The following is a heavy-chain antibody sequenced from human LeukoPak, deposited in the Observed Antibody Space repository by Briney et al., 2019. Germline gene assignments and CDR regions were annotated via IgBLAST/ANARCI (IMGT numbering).Heavy chain of an antibody. Sequence: GSLRLSCAASGFTFSSYWMHWVRQAPGKGLVWVSRIDPDGSRTNSADTVKGRFTISRDNAKNTLYLQMNSLRAEDTAVYYCARDVTTGAFDIWGQGTMVTVSS. J-gene: IGHJ3*02. CDR1: GFTFSSYW. V-gene: IGHV3-74*01. D-gene: IGHD1-1*01. CDR2: IDPDGSRT. CDR3: ARDVTTGAFDI.